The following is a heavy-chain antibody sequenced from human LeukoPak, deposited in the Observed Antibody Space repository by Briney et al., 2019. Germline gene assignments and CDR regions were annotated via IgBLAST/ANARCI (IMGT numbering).Heavy chain of an antibody. CDR2: ISSGGTTI. CDR1: GFTVSSNY. CDR3: ASARLYSSSWYCYFDY. D-gene: IGHD6-13*01. V-gene: IGHV3-11*04. Sequence: GGSLRLSCAASGFTVSSNYMSWVRQAPGKGLEWVSYISSGGTTIYYADSVKGRFTISRDNAKNSLYLQMNNLRAEDTAVYYCASARLYSSSWYCYFDYWGRGTLVTVSS. J-gene: IGHJ4*02.